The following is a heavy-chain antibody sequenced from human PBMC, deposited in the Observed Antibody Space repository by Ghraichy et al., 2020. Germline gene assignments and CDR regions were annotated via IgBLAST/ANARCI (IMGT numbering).Heavy chain of an antibody. CDR2: IIPILGIA. V-gene: IGHV1-69*04. J-gene: IGHJ5*02. D-gene: IGHD2-2*01. Sequence: SVKVSCKASGGTFSSYAISWVRQAPGQGLEWMGRIIPILGIANYAQKFQGRVTITADKSTSTAYMELSSLRSEDTAVYYCARDAPIVVVPAATNWFDPWGQGTLVTVSS. CDR3: ARDAPIVVVPAATNWFDP. CDR1: GGTFSSYA.